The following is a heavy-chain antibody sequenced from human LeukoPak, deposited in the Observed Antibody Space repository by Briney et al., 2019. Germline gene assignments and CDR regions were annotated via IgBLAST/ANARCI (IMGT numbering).Heavy chain of an antibody. V-gene: IGHV3-30*18. CDR3: AKDRVPDYYGSGSSLDY. D-gene: IGHD3-10*01. CDR1: GFTFSSYG. J-gene: IGHJ4*02. Sequence: GGSLRLSCAASGFTFSSYGMHWVRQAPGKGLEWVAVISYDGSNKYYADSVKGRFTISRDNSKNTLYLQMNSLRAEDTAVYYCAKDRVPDYYGSGSSLDYWGQGTLVTVSS. CDR2: ISYDGSNK.